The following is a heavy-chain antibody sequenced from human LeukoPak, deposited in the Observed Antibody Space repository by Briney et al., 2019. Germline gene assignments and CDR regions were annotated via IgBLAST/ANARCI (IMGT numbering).Heavy chain of an antibody. CDR3: ARDRRDGARADFDY. D-gene: IGHD5-24*01. V-gene: IGHV3-23*01. J-gene: IGHJ4*02. CDR2: ISGSDYST. CDR1: GFTFSSYA. Sequence: GGSLRLSCAASGFTFSSYAMTWVRQAPGKGLEWVSSISGSDYSTSYADSVKGRFTISRDNSKNTLYLQMNSLRAEDTAVYYCARDRRDGARADFDYWGQGTLVTVSS.